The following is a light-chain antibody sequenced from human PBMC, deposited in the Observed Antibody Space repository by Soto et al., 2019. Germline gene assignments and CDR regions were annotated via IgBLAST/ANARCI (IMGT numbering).Light chain of an antibody. CDR3: QQYNVWPLT. J-gene: IGKJ4*01. CDR2: VAS. CDR1: QSVSSD. V-gene: IGKV3-15*01. Sequence: EIVMTQSPATLSVSPGERATLSCRASQSVSSDLAWYQQKPGQTPKLLIYVASTRATGIPARFSGSGSGTEFTFTISSLQSEDFAVYYCQQYNVWPLTFGGGTKVEFK.